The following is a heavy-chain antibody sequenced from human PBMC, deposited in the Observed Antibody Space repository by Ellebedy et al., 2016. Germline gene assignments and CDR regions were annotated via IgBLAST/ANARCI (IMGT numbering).Heavy chain of an antibody. J-gene: IGHJ4*02. Sequence: GESLKISXVASGFTFRNFFMSWVRQAPGGGLEWISTISGDGDTTFSADSVKGRFTISRDSSKNSVYLRMNNLRLEDTAVYYCRQGHYADLWGQGALVTVSS. CDR1: GFTFRNFF. V-gene: IGHV3-23*01. CDR3: RQGHYADL. CDR2: ISGDGDTT. D-gene: IGHD4-17*01.